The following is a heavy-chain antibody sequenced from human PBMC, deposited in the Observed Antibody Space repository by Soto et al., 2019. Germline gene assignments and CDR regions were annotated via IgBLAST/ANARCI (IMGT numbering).Heavy chain of an antibody. J-gene: IGHJ4*02. V-gene: IGHV3-23*01. D-gene: IGHD1-26*01. CDR1: GFTFSSYA. Sequence: EVQLLESGGGLVQPGGSLRLSCAASGFTFSSYAMRWVRQAPGKGLEWVSAISGSGDSTYYADSVKGRFTVSRDTSKNTLYLPMNRLRAEETAVYYCARRGSGSYYDYWGQGTLVTVSS. CDR3: ARRGSGSYYDY. CDR2: ISGSGDST.